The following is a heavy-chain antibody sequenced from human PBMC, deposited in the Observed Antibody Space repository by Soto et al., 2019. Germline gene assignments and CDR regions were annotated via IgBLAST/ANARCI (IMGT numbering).Heavy chain of an antibody. Sequence: GASVKVSCKASGFSFTGYYIHWLRQAPGQGLEWMGWINAHSGGTEYAQKFQGRVTLTRDTSIATAYLTLTSLTSDDTALYYCAKDLTRQLAYWLDPWGPGTYLTVSS. CDR1: GFSFTGYY. J-gene: IGHJ5*02. D-gene: IGHD6-6*01. V-gene: IGHV1-2*02. CDR2: INAHSGGT. CDR3: AKDLTRQLAYWLDP.